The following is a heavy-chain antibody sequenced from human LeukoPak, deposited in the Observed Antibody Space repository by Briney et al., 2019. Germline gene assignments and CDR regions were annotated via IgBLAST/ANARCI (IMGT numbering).Heavy chain of an antibody. Sequence: GGSLRLSCAVSGFRFNNYAMHWVRQAPGKGLEWVAVISYDGSNKYYAASVKGRFTISRDNSKNTLYLQMNSLRAEDTAVYYCGKNRYSGSLSPFDIWGQGTMVTVSS. CDR1: GFRFNNYA. V-gene: IGHV3-30-3*01. CDR3: GKNRYSGSLSPFDI. J-gene: IGHJ3*02. D-gene: IGHD1-26*01. CDR2: ISYDGSNK.